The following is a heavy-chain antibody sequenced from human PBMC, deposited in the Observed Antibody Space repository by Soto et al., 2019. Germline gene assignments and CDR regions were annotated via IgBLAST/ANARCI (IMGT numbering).Heavy chain of an antibody. CDR2: IYYSGST. J-gene: IGHJ4*02. CDR1: GGSISSGGYY. V-gene: IGHV4-31*03. D-gene: IGHD2-2*01. CDR3: ASSRLYCSSTSCYAGFSDY. Sequence: QVQLQESGPGLVKPSQTLSLTCTVSGGSISSGGYYWSWIRQHPGKGLEWIGYIYYSGSTYYNPALKSRVTISVDTSKNQFYLKLSSVTAADTAVYYCASSRLYCSSTSCYAGFSDYWGQGTLVTVSS.